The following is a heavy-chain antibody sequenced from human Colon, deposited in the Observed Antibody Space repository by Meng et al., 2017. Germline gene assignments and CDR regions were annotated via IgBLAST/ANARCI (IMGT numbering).Heavy chain of an antibody. CDR2: ISTTGSIA. CDR3: ATTGSRSSGS. Sequence: VQCVEFGGGWVKPGGSLKFSCSTFGFIFRDYYMAWIRQTPGKGLELVSYISTTGSIAYYADSVKGRFTISRDNAKNSVYLQMNSLRAEDTAVYYCATTGSRSSGSWGQGTLVTVSS. D-gene: IGHD3-22*01. CDR1: GFIFRDYY. J-gene: IGHJ4*02. V-gene: IGHV3-11*01.